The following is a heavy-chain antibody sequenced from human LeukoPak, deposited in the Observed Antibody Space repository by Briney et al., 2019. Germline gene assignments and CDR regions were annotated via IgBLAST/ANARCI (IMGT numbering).Heavy chain of an antibody. J-gene: IGHJ6*02. Sequence: SGTLSLTCTVSGGSISGHYWSWIRQPPGKGLECIGHIYYSGSTNYNPSLKSRVTISVDTSKNQFSLKLSSVTAADTAVYYCARGYDFWSGYGAKGYGMDVWGQGTTVTVSS. CDR1: GGSISGHY. D-gene: IGHD3-3*01. CDR3: ARGYDFWSGYGAKGYGMDV. CDR2: IYYSGST. V-gene: IGHV4-59*11.